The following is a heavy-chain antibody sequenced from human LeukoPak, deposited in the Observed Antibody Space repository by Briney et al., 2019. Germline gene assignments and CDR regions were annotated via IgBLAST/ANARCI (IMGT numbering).Heavy chain of an antibody. Sequence: GGSLRLSCAASGFTFNSYSMNWVRQAPGEGLEWVSSISSEENVVYYADSVKGRFTISRDNGQNSLYLQMNSLRVDDTAVYYCARELIAAPYYFDYWGQGTLVTVSS. CDR2: ISSEENVV. CDR1: GFTFNSYS. D-gene: IGHD6-6*01. J-gene: IGHJ4*02. V-gene: IGHV3-21*01. CDR3: ARELIAAPYYFDY.